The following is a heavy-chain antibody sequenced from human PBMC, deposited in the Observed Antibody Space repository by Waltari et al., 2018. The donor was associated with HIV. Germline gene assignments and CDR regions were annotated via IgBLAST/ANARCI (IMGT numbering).Heavy chain of an antibody. Sequence: QVQLQQWGAGLLKPSETLSLTCAVYGGSFSGYYWSWIRQPPGKGLEWIGEINHSGSTNYNPSLKSRVTISVDTSKNQFSLKLSSVTAADTAVYYCARGLGGSSSSGVDPWGQGTLVTVSS. CDR1: GGSFSGYY. V-gene: IGHV4-34*01. D-gene: IGHD6-6*01. CDR2: INHSGST. J-gene: IGHJ5*02. CDR3: ARGLGGSSSSGVDP.